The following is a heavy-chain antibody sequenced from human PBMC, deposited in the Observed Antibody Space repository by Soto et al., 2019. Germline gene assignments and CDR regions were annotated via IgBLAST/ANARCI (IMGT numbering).Heavy chain of an antibody. CDR2: INHSGST. Sequence: SETLSLTCAVYGGSFSGYYWSWIRQPPGKGLEWIGEINHSGSTNYNPSLKSRVTISVDTSKNQFSLKLSSVTAADTAVYYCARGWFAGIAAAALAGWFDPWGQGTLVTVSS. D-gene: IGHD6-13*01. CDR1: GGSFSGYY. V-gene: IGHV4-34*01. CDR3: ARGWFAGIAAAALAGWFDP. J-gene: IGHJ5*02.